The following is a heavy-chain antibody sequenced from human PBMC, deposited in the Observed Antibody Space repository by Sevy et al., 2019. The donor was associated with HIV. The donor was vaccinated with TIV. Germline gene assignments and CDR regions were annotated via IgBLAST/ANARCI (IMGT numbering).Heavy chain of an antibody. CDR1: GFNISPYS. Sequence: GGSLRLSCSASGFNISPYSLHWVRQTPGKGLQWLAVISKDGKNKQFADFVRGRFSLSRDNSKNTFYLQMNNLRPEDTAVYYCAKQGYYYAAHSQSADWFDPWGQGTLVTVSS. J-gene: IGHJ5*02. D-gene: IGHD3-10*01. V-gene: IGHV3-30-3*02. CDR3: AKQGYYYAAHSQSADWFDP. CDR2: ISKDGKNK.